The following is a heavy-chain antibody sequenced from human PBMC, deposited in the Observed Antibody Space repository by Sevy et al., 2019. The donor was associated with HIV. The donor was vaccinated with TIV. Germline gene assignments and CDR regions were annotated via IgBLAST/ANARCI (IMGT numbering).Heavy chain of an antibody. Sequence: SETLSLTCTVSGAAMSSGGYYWTWIRQHPGKGLEWIGNIYHSGSSFYHPSLKGRVVMSVVTSKNQFSLNLTSLTAADTAVYYCARVPVGSSPYYYAIDVWGQGTSVTVSS. CDR2: IYHSGSS. CDR1: GAAMSSGGYY. D-gene: IGHD6-6*01. V-gene: IGHV4-31*03. CDR3: ARVPVGSSPYYYAIDV. J-gene: IGHJ6*02.